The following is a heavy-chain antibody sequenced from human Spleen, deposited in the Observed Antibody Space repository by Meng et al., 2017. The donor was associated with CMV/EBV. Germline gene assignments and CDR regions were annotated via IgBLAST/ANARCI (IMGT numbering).Heavy chain of an antibody. J-gene: IGHJ6*02. CDR2: IYSGGST. V-gene: IGHV3-66*02. CDR3: AKGFYYGMDV. CDR1: GFSVTNND. Sequence: GESLKISCAASGFSVTNNDMSWVRQAPGKGLEWVSVIYSGGSTYYADSVKGRFTISRDNSKNTLDLQMNSLRAEDTAVYYCAKGFYYGMDVWGQGTTVTVSS.